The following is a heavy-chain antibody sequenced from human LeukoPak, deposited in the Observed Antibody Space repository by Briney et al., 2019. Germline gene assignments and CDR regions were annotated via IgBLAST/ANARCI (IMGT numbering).Heavy chain of an antibody. J-gene: IGHJ5*02. CDR3: ARELLGYCSSTSCYWFDP. CDR1: GGSISSYY. CDR2: IYTSGST. D-gene: IGHD2-2*01. V-gene: IGHV4-4*07. Sequence: SETLSLTCTVSGGSISSYYWSWIRQPAGKGLEWIGRIYTSGSTNYNPSLKSRVIMSVDTSKNQFSLKLSSVTAADTAVYYCARELLGYCSSTSCYWFDPWGQGTLVTVSS.